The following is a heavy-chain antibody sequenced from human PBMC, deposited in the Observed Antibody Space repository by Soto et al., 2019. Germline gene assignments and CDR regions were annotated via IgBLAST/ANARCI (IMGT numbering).Heavy chain of an antibody. Sequence: EVQVVESGGGLIQPGGSLRLSCAGSGFDFSKYNMDWVRQAPGKGLEWISYISNTSRTKFYADSVKGRFTISRDNARSALFLEMNSRRDEDTAIYYCARDGNRGYDMDVWGQGTTVTVSS. CDR1: GFDFSKYN. CDR2: ISNTSRTK. D-gene: IGHD1-1*01. J-gene: IGHJ6*02. CDR3: ARDGNRGYDMDV. V-gene: IGHV3-48*02.